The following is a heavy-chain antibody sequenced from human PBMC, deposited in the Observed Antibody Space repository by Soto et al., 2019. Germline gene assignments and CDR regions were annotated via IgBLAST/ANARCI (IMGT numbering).Heavy chain of an antibody. J-gene: IGHJ5*02. Sequence: QVQLVQSGAEVKKPGSSVKVSCKAYGGTFSRYTINWVRQAPGRGLEWMGRILTIAAIANYTHKFQGRVTITVDKSSTTAYLELSSLRSDDTAVYYCARGSTIVRGAPSWFDPWGQGTLVTVSS. CDR3: ARGSTIVRGAPSWFDP. CDR1: GGTFSRYT. CDR2: ILTIAAIA. D-gene: IGHD3-10*01. V-gene: IGHV1-69*02.